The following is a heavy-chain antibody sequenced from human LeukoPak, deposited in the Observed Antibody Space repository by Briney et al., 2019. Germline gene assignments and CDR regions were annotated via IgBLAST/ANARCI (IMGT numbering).Heavy chain of an antibody. CDR2: ICGDGIVT. Sequence: GGSLRLSCVASEFTFSNYWIHWVRQAPGKGLVWVSRICGDGIVTNYADSAEGRFTVSRDNAKNTVHLQMNSLRDDDTAVYYCARASPADFNLWGRGTLVTVSS. V-gene: IGHV3-74*01. CDR3: ARASPADFNL. CDR1: EFTFSNYW. J-gene: IGHJ2*01.